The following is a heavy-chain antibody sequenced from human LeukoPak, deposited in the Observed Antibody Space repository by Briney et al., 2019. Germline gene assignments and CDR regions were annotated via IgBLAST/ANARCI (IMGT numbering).Heavy chain of an antibody. CDR3: ARGFGESPPYYYYYYMDV. CDR2: ISSSSSYI. J-gene: IGHJ6*03. V-gene: IGHV3-21*01. D-gene: IGHD3-10*01. Sequence: PGGSLRLSCAASGFTFSSYSMNWVRQAPGKGLEWVSSISSSSSYIYYADSVKGRFTISRDNAKNSLYLQMNSLRAEDTAVYYCARGFGESPPYYYYYYMDVWGKGTTVTVSS. CDR1: GFTFSSYS.